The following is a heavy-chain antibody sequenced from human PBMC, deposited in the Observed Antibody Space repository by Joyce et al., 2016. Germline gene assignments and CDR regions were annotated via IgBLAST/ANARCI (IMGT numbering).Heavy chain of an antibody. CDR3: AREDGITNYFDL. J-gene: IGHJ2*01. D-gene: IGHD2-8*01. Sequence: QLQLQESDSGLVKPSQTLSLTCVVSGGSMSSGGYSWSWIRQPPGKGLEWIGYIFDNGNTFYNPSLKSRLAISVDTSKNQFSLRLTSVTAADTAVYYCAREDGITNYFDLWGRGTLVAVSS. CDR2: IFDNGNT. CDR1: GGSMSSGGYS. V-gene: IGHV4-30-2*01.